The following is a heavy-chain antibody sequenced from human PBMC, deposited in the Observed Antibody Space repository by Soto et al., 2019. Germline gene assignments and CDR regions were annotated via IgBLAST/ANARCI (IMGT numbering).Heavy chain of an antibody. CDR3: ARPTAAGTEVINY. Sequence: PGGSLRLSCAASGFTFSSYSMNWVRQAPGKGLEWVSSISSSSSYIYYADSVKGRFTISRDNAKNSLYLQMNSLRAEDTAVYYCARPTAAGTEVINYWGQGTLVTVSS. CDR2: ISSSSSYI. CDR1: GFTFSSYS. J-gene: IGHJ4*02. V-gene: IGHV3-21*01. D-gene: IGHD6-13*01.